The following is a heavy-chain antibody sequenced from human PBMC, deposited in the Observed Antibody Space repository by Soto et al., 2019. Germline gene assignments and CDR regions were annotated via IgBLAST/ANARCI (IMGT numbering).Heavy chain of an antibody. CDR3: ARCMVATYRFDY. J-gene: IGHJ4*02. Sequence: QVQLVQSGAEVKKPGSSVKVSCKASGGTFSSYTISWVRQAPGQGLEWMGRIIPILGIANYAQKFQGRVTITADKSTSTAYMELSSLRSEDTAVYYCARCMVATYRFDYWGQGTLVTVSS. D-gene: IGHD5-12*01. CDR2: IIPILGIA. V-gene: IGHV1-69*02. CDR1: GGTFSSYT.